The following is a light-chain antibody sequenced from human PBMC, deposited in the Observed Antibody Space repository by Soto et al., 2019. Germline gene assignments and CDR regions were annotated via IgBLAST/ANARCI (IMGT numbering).Light chain of an antibody. V-gene: IGKV3-15*01. CDR1: QSIRTN. CDR2: GAS. Sequence: EIVLTQSPATLSVSAGGTVTLSCRASQSIRTNLAWYQQIPGQAPRLLVYGASTRATGVPARFSGSGSGIEFTLTISSLEPEDFAVYYCQQYGSSPETFGQGTKVDIK. J-gene: IGKJ1*01. CDR3: QQYGSSPET.